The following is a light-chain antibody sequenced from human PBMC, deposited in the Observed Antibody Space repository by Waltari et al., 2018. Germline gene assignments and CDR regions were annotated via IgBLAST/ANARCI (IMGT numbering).Light chain of an antibody. CDR1: STDVGSYTS. J-gene: IGLJ3*02. CDR3: SSYTGRNSLV. V-gene: IGLV2-14*03. CDR2: DVS. Sequence: QSALTQPASVSGSPGQSTTISCTGTSTDVGSYTSVSSYQQHPGKAPKLMISDVSSRPSVVSNRFSGSKSANTASLTISGLQADDEADYYCSSYTGRNSLVFGGGTKVTVL.